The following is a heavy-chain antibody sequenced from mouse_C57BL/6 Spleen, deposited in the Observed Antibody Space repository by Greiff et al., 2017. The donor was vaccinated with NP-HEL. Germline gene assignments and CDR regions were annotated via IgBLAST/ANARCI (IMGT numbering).Heavy chain of an antibody. J-gene: IGHJ2*01. V-gene: IGHV3-6*01. CDR2: ISYDGST. CDR1: GYSITSGYY. CDR3: ARALFDY. Sequence: EVKLMESVPGLVKPSQSLSLSCSVTGYSITSGYYWNWIRQFPGNKLEWMGYISYDGSTNYNPSLKNRISITRDTSTNQLFLQFNSVTTEDTATYYCARALFDYWGKGTTLTVSS.